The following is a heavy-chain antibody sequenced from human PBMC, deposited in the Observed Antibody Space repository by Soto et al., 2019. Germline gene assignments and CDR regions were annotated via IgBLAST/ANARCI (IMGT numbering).Heavy chain of an antibody. CDR2: IYHSGTT. CDR3: ARINAYHIDS. CDR1: GGSISSSNW. D-gene: IGHD3-16*01. J-gene: IGHJ4*02. V-gene: IGHV4-4*02. Sequence: SETLSLTCAVSGGSISSSNWWSWVRQPPGKGLEWIGEIYHSGTTNYNPSLKSRVTISVDKSKKYFSLRLSSVTAADTAVYYCARINAYHIDSWGQGTLVTVSS.